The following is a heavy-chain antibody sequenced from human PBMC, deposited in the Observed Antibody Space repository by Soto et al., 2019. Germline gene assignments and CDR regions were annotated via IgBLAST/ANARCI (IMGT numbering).Heavy chain of an antibody. V-gene: IGHV3-48*03. CDR2: IGRSGSPI. J-gene: IGHJ3*02. CDR1: GFAITNYE. CDR3: ARDPGTLGSTDAFDI. D-gene: IGHD7-27*01. Sequence: EVQLVESGGGLVQPGGSLRLSCAAHGFAITNYEMNWIRQAPGKGLEWVSYIGRSGSPIYYTDFVKGRFTISTDSAKNSLSLQMDSLRAEDTALYYCARDPGTLGSTDAFDIWGQGTLVTVFS.